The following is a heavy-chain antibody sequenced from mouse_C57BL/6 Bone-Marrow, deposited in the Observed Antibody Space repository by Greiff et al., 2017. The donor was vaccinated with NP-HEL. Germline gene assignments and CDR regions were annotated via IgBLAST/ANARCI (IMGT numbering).Heavy chain of an antibody. CDR2: IDPSDSYT. J-gene: IGHJ2*01. Sequence: VQLQQPGAELVRPGTSVKLSCKASGYTFTSYWMHWVKQRPGQGLEWIGVIDPSDSYTNYNQKFKGKATLTVDPSSRTAYMQLSSLTSEDSAVYYWARGGEGIYYDYDGPYYFDYWGQGTTLTVSS. V-gene: IGHV1-59*01. CDR3: ARGGEGIYYDYDGPYYFDY. CDR1: GYTFTSYW. D-gene: IGHD2-4*01.